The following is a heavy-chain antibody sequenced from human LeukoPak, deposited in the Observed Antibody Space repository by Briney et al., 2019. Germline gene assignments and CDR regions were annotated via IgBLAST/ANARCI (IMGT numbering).Heavy chain of an antibody. CDR1: GFTFSSYG. CDR2: ISYDGSNK. V-gene: IGHV3-30*18. D-gene: IGHD1-14*01. J-gene: IGHJ2*01. Sequence: PGGSLRLSCAASGFTFSSYGMHWVRQAPGKGLEWVAVISYDGSNKYYADSVKGRFTISRDNSKNTLYLQMNSLRAEDTAVYYCAKDVAITGTLRYFDLWGRGTLVTVSS. CDR3: AKDVAITGTLRYFDL.